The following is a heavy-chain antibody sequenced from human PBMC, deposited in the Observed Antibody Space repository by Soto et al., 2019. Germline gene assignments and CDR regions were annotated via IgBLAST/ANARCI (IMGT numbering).Heavy chain of an antibody. J-gene: IGHJ4*02. CDR3: ARGIRSGYQKYYFDY. CDR1: GGSISSYY. V-gene: IGHV4-59*01. CDR2: IYYSGST. D-gene: IGHD3-3*01. Sequence: SETLSLTCTVSGGSISSYYWSWIRQPPGKGLEWIGYIYYSGSTNYNPSLKSRVTISVDTSKNQFSLKLSSVTAADTAVYYCARGIRSGYQKYYFDYWGQGTLVTVSS.